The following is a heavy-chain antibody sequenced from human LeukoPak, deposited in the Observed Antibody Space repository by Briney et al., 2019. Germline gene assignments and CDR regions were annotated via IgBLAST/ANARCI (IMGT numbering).Heavy chain of an antibody. J-gene: IGHJ3*02. Sequence: ASVKVSCKASGYTFTSYAMHWVRQAPGQRLEWMGWINAGNGNTKYSQKFQGRVTITRDTSASTAYMELSSLRSEDTAVYYCARAGGPYDAFDIWGQGTMVTVSS. CDR1: GYTFTSYA. CDR3: ARAGGPYDAFDI. V-gene: IGHV1-3*01. D-gene: IGHD2-15*01. CDR2: INAGNGNT.